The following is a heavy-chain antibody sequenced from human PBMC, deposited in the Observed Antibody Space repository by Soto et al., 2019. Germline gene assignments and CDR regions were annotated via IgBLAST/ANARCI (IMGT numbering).Heavy chain of an antibody. CDR2: IYYWRST. Sequence: QVQLQESGPGLVKPSQTLSLTCTVSGGSISSGDYYWSWIRQPPGKGLELSGYIYYWRSTYYNPSLKSRVTISVDTTKSQSSLKLSSVTAADTAVYYCAARYFDWLDWCDPWGQGTLVTVSS. J-gene: IGHJ5*02. D-gene: IGHD3-9*01. CDR3: AARYFDWLDWCDP. CDR1: GGSISSGDYY. V-gene: IGHV4-30-4*01.